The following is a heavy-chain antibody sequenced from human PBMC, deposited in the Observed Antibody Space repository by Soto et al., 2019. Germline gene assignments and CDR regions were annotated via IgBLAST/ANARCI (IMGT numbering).Heavy chain of an antibody. D-gene: IGHD6-19*01. CDR3: AKDLGSGWPNYYYGMDV. J-gene: IGHJ6*02. V-gene: IGHV3-30*18. Sequence: QVQLVESGGGVVQPGRSLRLSCAASGFTFSSYGMHWVRQAPGKGLERVAVISYDGSNKYYADSVKGRFTISRDNSKNTLYLQMNSLRAEDTAVYYCAKDLGSGWPNYYYGMDVWGQGTTVTVSS. CDR2: ISYDGSNK. CDR1: GFTFSSYG.